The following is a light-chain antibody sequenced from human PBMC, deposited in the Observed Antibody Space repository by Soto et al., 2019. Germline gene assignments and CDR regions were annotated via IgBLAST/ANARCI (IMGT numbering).Light chain of an antibody. J-gene: IGKJ3*01. V-gene: IGKV3-11*01. CDR3: QQRRNWPPFT. Sequence: EIVLTQSPATLSLSPGERATLSCRASQSLSSYLAWYQQKPGQAPRLLIYDASNRATGIPARFSGSGSGTDFTLTISSLEPEDFALYYCQQRRNWPPFTLGPGTKVDIK. CDR2: DAS. CDR1: QSLSSY.